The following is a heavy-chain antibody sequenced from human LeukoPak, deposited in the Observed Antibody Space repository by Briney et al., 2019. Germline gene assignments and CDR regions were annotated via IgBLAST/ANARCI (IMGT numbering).Heavy chain of an antibody. V-gene: IGHV1-2*02. J-gene: IGHJ5*02. CDR1: GYTFTNFY. CDR3: ARGGWGYYDSSGYYSNWFDP. Sequence: ASVKVSCKASGYTFTNFYLHWVRQAPGQGLEWMGWINPNSGGTNYAQKFQGRVTMTRDTSISTAYMELRSLRSDDTAVYYCARGGWGYYDSSGYYSNWFDPWGQGTLITVSS. CDR2: INPNSGGT. D-gene: IGHD3-22*01.